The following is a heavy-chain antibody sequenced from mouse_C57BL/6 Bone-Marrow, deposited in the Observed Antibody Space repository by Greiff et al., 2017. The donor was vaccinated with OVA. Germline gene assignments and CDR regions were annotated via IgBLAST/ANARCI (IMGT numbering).Heavy chain of an antibody. CDR3: ARALTGTFDV. V-gene: IGHV7-1*01. J-gene: IGHJ1*03. CDR2: SRNKANDYTT. CDR1: GFTFSDFY. Sequence: EVKVVESGGGLVQSGRSLRLSCATSGFTFSDFYMEWVRQAPGKGLEWIAASRNKANDYTTEYSASVKGRFIVSRDTSQGILYLQMNALRAEDTAMYYCARALTGTFDVWGTGTTVTVSS. D-gene: IGHD4-1*01.